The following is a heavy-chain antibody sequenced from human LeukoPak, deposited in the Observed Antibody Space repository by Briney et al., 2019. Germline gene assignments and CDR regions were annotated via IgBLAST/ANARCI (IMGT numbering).Heavy chain of an antibody. V-gene: IGHV1-2*06. CDR2: INPNSGGA. J-gene: IGHJ4*02. CDR3: ARDITVADLGY. Sequence: ASVKVSCKASGHTFTTYYIHWVRQAPGQGLEWMGRINPNSGGANYAQRFQGRVTMTRDTSITTAYMELSRLRSDDTAVYFCARDITVADLGYWGQGTLVTVSS. D-gene: IGHD6-19*01. CDR1: GHTFTTYY.